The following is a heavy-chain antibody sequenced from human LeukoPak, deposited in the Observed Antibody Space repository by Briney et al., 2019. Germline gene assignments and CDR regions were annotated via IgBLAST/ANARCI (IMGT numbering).Heavy chain of an antibody. Sequence: ASVKVSCKASVYTFTGYYMHWVRQAPGQGLEWMGWINPNSGGTNYAQKLQGRVTMTRDTSISTAYMELSRLRSDDTAVYYCAREDGEYDAFDIWGQGTMVTVSS. V-gene: IGHV1-2*02. CDR1: VYTFTGYY. CDR2: INPNSGGT. CDR3: AREDGEYDAFDI. D-gene: IGHD2/OR15-2a*01. J-gene: IGHJ3*02.